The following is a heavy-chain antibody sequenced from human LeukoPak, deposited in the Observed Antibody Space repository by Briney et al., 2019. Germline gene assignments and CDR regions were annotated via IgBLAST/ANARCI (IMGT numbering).Heavy chain of an antibody. D-gene: IGHD3-22*01. Sequence: SETLSLTCTVSGGSISSSSYYWGWIRQPPGKGLEWIGSIYYSGNTYYNPSLKSRVTISVDTSKNQFSLKLSSVTAADTAVYYCARVTTYYYDSSGPPGGMDVWGQGTAVTVSS. CDR2: IYYSGNT. CDR3: ARVTTYYYDSSGPPGGMDV. V-gene: IGHV4-39*07. J-gene: IGHJ6*02. CDR1: GGSISSSSYY.